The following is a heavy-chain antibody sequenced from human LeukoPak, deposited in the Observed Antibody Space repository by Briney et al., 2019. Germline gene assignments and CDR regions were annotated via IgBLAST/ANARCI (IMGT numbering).Heavy chain of an antibody. Sequence: GGSLRLSCTASGFTFGNYAMSWFSQAPGKGLEWVGFIRSKAYGGTTEYAASVKGRFTISRDNAKNSLYLQMNSLRAEDTAVYYCARGVGAVVRGFDYWGQGTLVTVSS. CDR1: GFTFGNYA. CDR3: ARGVGAVVRGFDY. D-gene: IGHD1-26*01. V-gene: IGHV3-49*03. CDR2: IRSKAYGGTT. J-gene: IGHJ4*02.